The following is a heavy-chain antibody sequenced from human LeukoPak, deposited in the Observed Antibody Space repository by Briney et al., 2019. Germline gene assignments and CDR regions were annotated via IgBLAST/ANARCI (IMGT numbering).Heavy chain of an antibody. J-gene: IGHJ4*02. D-gene: IGHD4-17*01. V-gene: IGHV3-23*01. CDR1: GFTFSSYA. CDR3: AKDLFYGDYPWYYFDY. Sequence: GESLRLSCAASGFTFSSYAMSWVRQAPGKGLEWVSSISNSGGRTSYADSVRGRLTNSRDNSKSTLYLQMNSLRAEDTAVYYCAKDLFYGDYPWYYFDYWGQGTLVTVSS. CDR2: ISNSGGRT.